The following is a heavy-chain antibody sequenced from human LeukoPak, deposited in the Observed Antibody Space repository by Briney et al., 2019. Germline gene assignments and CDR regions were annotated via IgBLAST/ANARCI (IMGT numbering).Heavy chain of an antibody. J-gene: IGHJ4*02. CDR2: IKEDGSDK. V-gene: IGHV3-7*01. CDR3: AKAKLKISYDILTGYPVPYYFDY. Sequence: GGSLRLSCGVSGFTFGAYWMSWVRQTPGKGLEWVAKIKEDGSDKYYADSVKGRFTISRDNSKNTLYLQMNSLRAEDTAVYYCAKAKLKISYDILTGYPVPYYFDYWGQGTLVTVSS. CDR1: GFTFGAYW. D-gene: IGHD3-9*01.